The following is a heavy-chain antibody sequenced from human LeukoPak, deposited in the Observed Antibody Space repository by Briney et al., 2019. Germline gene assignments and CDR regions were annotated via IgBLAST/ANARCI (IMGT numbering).Heavy chain of an antibody. CDR2: INHSGST. CDR3: ASLSYSSSWYYYYYGTDV. CDR1: GGSFSGYY. Sequence: PSETLSLTCAVYGGSFSGYYWSWIRQPPGKGLEWIGEINHSGSTNYNPSLKSRVTISVDTSKNQFSLKLSSVTAADTAVYYCASLSYSSSWYYYYYGTDVWGQGTTVTVSS. J-gene: IGHJ6*02. D-gene: IGHD6-13*01. V-gene: IGHV4-34*01.